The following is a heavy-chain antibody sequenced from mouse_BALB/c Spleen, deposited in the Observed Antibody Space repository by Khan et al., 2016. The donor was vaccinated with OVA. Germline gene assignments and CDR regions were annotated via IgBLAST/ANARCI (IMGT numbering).Heavy chain of an antibody. CDR3: ARLAYYYNSEGFAY. V-gene: IGHV5-6*01. CDR2: ISSGGHYT. D-gene: IGHD1-1*02. Sequence: EVQWVESGGDLVKTGGSLKLSCAASGFTFSTYGMSWVRQTPDKRLEWVATISSGGHYTYYIDSVKGRFTISRDNAKNILYLQMTSLRSEDTAMYYCARLAYYYNSEGFAYWGQGTLVTVSA. J-gene: IGHJ3*01. CDR1: GFTFSTYG.